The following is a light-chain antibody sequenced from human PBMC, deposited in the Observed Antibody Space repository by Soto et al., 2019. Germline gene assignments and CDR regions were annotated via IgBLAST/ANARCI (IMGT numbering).Light chain of an antibody. CDR3: QQYYSYPHT. CDR1: QGISSY. Sequence: AIRMTQSPSSLSASTGDRVTITCRASQGISSYLAWYQQKPGKAPKLLIYAASTLQSGVPSRFSGSGSGTDFTITISCLQSEDFATYYCQQYYSYPHTFGQGTKLEIK. V-gene: IGKV1-8*01. CDR2: AAS. J-gene: IGKJ2*01.